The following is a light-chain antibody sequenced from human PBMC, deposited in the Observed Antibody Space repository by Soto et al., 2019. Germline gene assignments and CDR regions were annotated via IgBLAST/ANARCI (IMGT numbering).Light chain of an antibody. CDR1: QSVSAFY. V-gene: IGKV3-20*01. CDR2: TGS. CDR3: HQYGTSPFT. Sequence: EILLTRSPGTLSLSPGDTATLSCRASQSVSAFYFALYQQKPGQAPRLLIHTGSNRATGIPDRFSGRGGGRDFTLTISRLEPEDFAVYLCHQYGTSPFTFGEGPRWIS. J-gene: IGKJ4*01.